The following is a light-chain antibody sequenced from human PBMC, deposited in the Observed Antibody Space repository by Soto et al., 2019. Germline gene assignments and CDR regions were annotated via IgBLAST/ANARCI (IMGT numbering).Light chain of an antibody. V-gene: IGKV1-27*01. CDR1: QGISNY. CDR3: QKHNSAPKT. CDR2: AAY. Sequence: DLQMTQYASSLAASVGGRATSSCRASQGISNYLAWYQQKPGKVTKLLIYAAYTLQSGVTSRFSGSGSGTDFTITISSLQPEDVATYYCQKHNSAPKTVGQGTQVEIK. J-gene: IGKJ1*01.